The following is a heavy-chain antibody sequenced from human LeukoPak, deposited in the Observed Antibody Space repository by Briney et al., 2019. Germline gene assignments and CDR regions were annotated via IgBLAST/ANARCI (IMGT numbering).Heavy chain of an antibody. CDR2: INPNGGGT. V-gene: IGHV1-2*02. CDR1: GYTFTDYY. D-gene: IGHD3-10*01. CDR3: ARSYYISGSYVDY. Sequence: GASVKVSRKASGYTFTDYYIHWVRQAPGQGLEWMGWINPNGGGTNFAQKFQGRVTMTRHTSITTAYMELSRLRSDDTAVYYCARSYYISGSYVDYWGQGTPVTVSS. J-gene: IGHJ4*02.